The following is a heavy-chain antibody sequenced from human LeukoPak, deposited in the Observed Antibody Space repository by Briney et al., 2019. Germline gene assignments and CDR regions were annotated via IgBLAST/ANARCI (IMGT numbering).Heavy chain of an antibody. V-gene: IGHV5-10-1*01. CDR1: GYSFTNYW. CDR2: IDPTDSYT. CDR3: ARHYGSGSPLDH. D-gene: IGHD3-10*01. J-gene: IGHJ4*02. Sequence: GESPRISCKGSGYSFTNYWITWVRQMPVKVLECLGRIDPTDSYTNYSPSFQGHVTISADKSISTAYLQWRSLKTSDTAMYYCARHYGSGSPLDHWGQGTLVTVSS.